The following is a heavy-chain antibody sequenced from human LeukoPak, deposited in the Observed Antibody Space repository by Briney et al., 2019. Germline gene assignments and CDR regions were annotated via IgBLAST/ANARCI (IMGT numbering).Heavy chain of an antibody. J-gene: IGHJ4*02. D-gene: IGHD2-15*01. CDR1: GYTFTNYY. CDR2: INPASGST. CDR3: ARGESVGD. Sequence: GASVKVTCKASGYTFTNYYIHWVRQAPGQGLEWMGIINPASGSTTYAQKFQGRVTMTKDMSTTTVYMELSSLRSDDTAVYFCARGESVGDWGQGTLVTVSS. V-gene: IGHV1-46*01.